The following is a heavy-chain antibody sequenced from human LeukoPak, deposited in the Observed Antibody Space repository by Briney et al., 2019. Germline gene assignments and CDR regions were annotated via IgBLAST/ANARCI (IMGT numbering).Heavy chain of an antibody. Sequence: GGSLRLSCEPSGFPFSSYWMLWVRQAPGKGLVWVSRISGDGTIKTYADFVRGRFTISRDNTKNILYLQMNSLRVEDTAIYFCSRSQFDYWGQGVLVAVSS. CDR2: ISGDGTIK. CDR3: SRSQFDY. CDR1: GFPFSSYW. J-gene: IGHJ4*02. V-gene: IGHV3-74*03.